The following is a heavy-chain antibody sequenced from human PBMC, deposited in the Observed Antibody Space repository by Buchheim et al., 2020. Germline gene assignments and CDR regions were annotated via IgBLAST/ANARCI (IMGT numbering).Heavy chain of an antibody. J-gene: IGHJ4*02. CDR1: GGSISSYQ. D-gene: IGHD6-19*01. CDR3: ARHIAEAGTCFHY. CDR2: IFDSGSSWFT. Sequence: QVQLQESGPGLVKPAETLSLTCTVSGGSISSYQWSWIRQPPGKGLEWRGYIFDSGSSWFTHYNPSLESRVGRSLDTSKNPFSLKVTSVSAAHTAVYYCARHIAEAGTCFHYWGQG. V-gene: IGHV4-59*08.